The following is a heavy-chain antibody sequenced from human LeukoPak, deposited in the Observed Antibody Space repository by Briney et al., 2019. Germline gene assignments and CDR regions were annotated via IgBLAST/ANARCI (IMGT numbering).Heavy chain of an antibody. Sequence: SETLSLTCTVSGGSIGSSSYYWGWIRQPPGKGLEWIGSIYYSGSTYYNPSLKSRVTISVDTSKNQFSLKLSSVTAADTAVYYCARVRTGYSSGWSPDAFDIWGQGTMVTVSS. CDR2: IYYSGST. V-gene: IGHV4-39*07. CDR3: ARVRTGYSSGWSPDAFDI. CDR1: GGSIGSSSYY. D-gene: IGHD6-19*01. J-gene: IGHJ3*02.